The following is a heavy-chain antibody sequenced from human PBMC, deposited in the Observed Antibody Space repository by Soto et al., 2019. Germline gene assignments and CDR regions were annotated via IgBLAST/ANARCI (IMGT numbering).Heavy chain of an antibody. D-gene: IGHD3-10*01. V-gene: IGHV1-18*01. CDR1: GGTFSSYA. Sequence: GASVKVSCKASGGTFSSYAISWVRQAPGQGLEWMGWISAYNGNTNYAQKLQGRVTMTTDASTSTAYMELRSLRSDDTAVYYCARVKPPRWGVATATGAFDIWGQGTMVTVSS. CDR3: ARVKPPRWGVATATGAFDI. CDR2: ISAYNGNT. J-gene: IGHJ3*02.